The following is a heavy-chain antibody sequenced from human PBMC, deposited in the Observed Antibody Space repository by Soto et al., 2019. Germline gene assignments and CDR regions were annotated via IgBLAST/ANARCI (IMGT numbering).Heavy chain of an antibody. CDR3: AERPVPAAPYYYYYYGMDV. D-gene: IGHD2-2*01. J-gene: IGHJ6*02. CDR1: GCPSSSYW. CDR2: IKQDGSEK. Sequence: QPGGSLRLSCSAPGCPSSSYWMSWVRQAPGKDLEWVANIKQDGSEKYYVDSVKGRFTISRDNAKNSLYLQMNSLRAEDTAVYYCAERPVPAAPYYYYYYGMDVWGQGTKVTVSS. V-gene: IGHV3-7*01.